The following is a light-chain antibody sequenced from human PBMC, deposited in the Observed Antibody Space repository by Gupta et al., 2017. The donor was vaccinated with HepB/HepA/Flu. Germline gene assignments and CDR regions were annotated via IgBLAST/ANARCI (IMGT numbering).Light chain of an antibody. J-gene: IGLJ3*02. CDR3: AAGDDSRNGWV. CDR2: SNK. V-gene: IGLV1-44*01. Sequence: QSVLTQPPSASGTPGQWVTISCSGSSANVGSNTVNWYQQLPGTAPNLLIYSNKQRPSGVPDRFAGSKSGTSASLAISGLQSEEEADYYCAAGDDSRNGWVFGGGTKLTVL. CDR1: SANVGSNT.